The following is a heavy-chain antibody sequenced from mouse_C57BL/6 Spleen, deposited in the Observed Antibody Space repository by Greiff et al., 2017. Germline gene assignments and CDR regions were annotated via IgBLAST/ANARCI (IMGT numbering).Heavy chain of an antibody. V-gene: IGHV14-2*01. D-gene: IGHD2-5*01. Sequence: VQLQQSGAELVKPGASVKLSCTASGFNIKDYYMHWVKQRPEQGLEWIGRIDPEDGETKYAPKFQGKATITADTSSNTAYLQLSSLTSEDTAVYYCAVYSNTRLYAMDDWGQGTSVTVSS. CDR1: GFNIKDYY. CDR2: IDPEDGET. CDR3: AVYSNTRLYAMDD. J-gene: IGHJ4*01.